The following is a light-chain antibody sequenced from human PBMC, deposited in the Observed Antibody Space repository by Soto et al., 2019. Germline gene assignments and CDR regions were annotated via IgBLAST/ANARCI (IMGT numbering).Light chain of an antibody. CDR2: HAS. CDR1: QSISNH. CDR3: QQYSSYWT. Sequence: DIQMTQSPSSLSASVEDRVIITCRASQSISNHLNWYQQKPGKAPKVLIYHASSLESGVPSRFSGNGSGTEFTLTISSLQPDDLATYYCQQYSSYWTFGQGTKVDIK. J-gene: IGKJ1*01. V-gene: IGKV1-5*01.